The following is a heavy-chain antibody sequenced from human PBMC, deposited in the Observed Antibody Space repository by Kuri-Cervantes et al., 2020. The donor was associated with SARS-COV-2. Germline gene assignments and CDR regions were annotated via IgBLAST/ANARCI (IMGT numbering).Heavy chain of an antibody. CDR3: ARWFGVVIRASYMDA. D-gene: IGHD3-3*01. CDR1: GGSFSGSY. Sequence: GSLRLSCAVYGGSFSGSYWRWIRQPPGKGREWIGEINHSGSTNYNPSRKSRVTISIDTSKNQFSLKMSSVTAADTTVYYCARWFGVVIRASYMDAWGKGTTVTVSS. J-gene: IGHJ6*03. V-gene: IGHV4-34*01. CDR2: INHSGST.